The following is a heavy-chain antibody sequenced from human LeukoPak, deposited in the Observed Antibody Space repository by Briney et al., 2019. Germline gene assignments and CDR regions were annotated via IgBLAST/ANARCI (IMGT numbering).Heavy chain of an antibody. Sequence: GGSPRLSCAASAFTFRTYGMHWVRQAPGKGLEWVAVISYDGNNKYYADSVKGRFTISRDNSNNALYLQMSSLKSEDTAVYYCAKDRHPARTDGYCFDYWGQGTLVTVSA. CDR2: ISYDGNNK. CDR1: AFTFRTYG. D-gene: IGHD1-14*01. J-gene: IGHJ4*02. V-gene: IGHV3-30*18. CDR3: AKDRHPARTDGYCFDY.